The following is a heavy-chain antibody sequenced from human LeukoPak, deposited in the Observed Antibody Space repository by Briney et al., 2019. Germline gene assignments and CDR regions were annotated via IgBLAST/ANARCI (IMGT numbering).Heavy chain of an antibody. D-gene: IGHD1-26*01. CDR1: GFTVSSNY. Sequence: GGSLRLSCAASGFTVSSNYMSWVRHAPGKGLEWVSVIYSGGSTYYADSVKGRFTISRDNAKNSLHLQMSSLRAEDTAVYYCARDSANVVGAKSIFDYWGQGALVTVSS. V-gene: IGHV3-66*01. CDR3: ARDSANVVGAKSIFDY. CDR2: IYSGGST. J-gene: IGHJ4*02.